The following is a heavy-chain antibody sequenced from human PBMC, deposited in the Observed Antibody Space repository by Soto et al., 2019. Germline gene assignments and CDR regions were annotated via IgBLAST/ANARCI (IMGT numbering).Heavy chain of an antibody. J-gene: IGHJ4*02. Sequence: SETLSLTCAVYGGSFSGYYWSWIRQPPGKGLKWIGEINHSGSTNYNPSLKSRVTISVDTSKNQFSLKLSSVTAADTAVYYCARGERGLYYYDSSGSGRYFDYWGQGTLVTVSS. V-gene: IGHV4-34*01. CDR3: ARGERGLYYYDSSGSGRYFDY. CDR2: INHSGST. CDR1: GGSFSGYY. D-gene: IGHD3-22*01.